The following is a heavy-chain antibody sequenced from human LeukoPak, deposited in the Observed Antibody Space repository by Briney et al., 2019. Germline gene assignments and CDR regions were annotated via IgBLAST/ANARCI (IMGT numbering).Heavy chain of an antibody. CDR1: GFTFDDYA. D-gene: IGHD6-13*01. Sequence: GGSLRLSCAASGFTFDDYAMHWVRQAPGKGLEWVSGISWNSGSIGYADSVKGRFTISRDKSKNTLYLQMNSLRAEDAAVYYCAKSGSTSWYLDYWGQGTLVTVSS. CDR3: AKSGSTSWYLDY. J-gene: IGHJ4*02. V-gene: IGHV3-9*01. CDR2: ISWNSGSI.